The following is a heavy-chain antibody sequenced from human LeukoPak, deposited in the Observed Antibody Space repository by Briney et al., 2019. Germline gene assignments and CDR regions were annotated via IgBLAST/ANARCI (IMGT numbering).Heavy chain of an antibody. J-gene: IGHJ4*02. V-gene: IGHV3-53*01. CDR3: AIAQTWDGLFES. Sequence: GGSLRLSCAASGIAVSGNYMSWVRQTPGKGLEWVSFISINTNTFYADSVRGRFTISRDTSKNTLLLQMNSLRDEDSAIYYCAIAQTWDGLFESWGQGTLVTVSS. D-gene: IGHD1-26*01. CDR1: GIAVSGNY. CDR2: ISINTNT.